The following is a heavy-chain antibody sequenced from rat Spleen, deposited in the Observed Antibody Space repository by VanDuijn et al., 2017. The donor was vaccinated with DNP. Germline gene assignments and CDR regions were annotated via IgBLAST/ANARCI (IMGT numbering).Heavy chain of an antibody. V-gene: IGHV1-43*01. D-gene: IGHD1-4*01. CDR3: ARRRLPYWYFDF. CDR1: GYTFATYY. CDR2: INTGSGGT. J-gene: IGHJ1*01. Sequence: QVQLQQSGTELAKPGSSVKISCEASGYTFATYYITWMKQTTGQGLEYIGYINTGSGGTNFNEKFKGKATLTVDISSSTAFMQLSSLTPDDSAVYYCARRRLPYWYFDFWGPGTMVTVSS.